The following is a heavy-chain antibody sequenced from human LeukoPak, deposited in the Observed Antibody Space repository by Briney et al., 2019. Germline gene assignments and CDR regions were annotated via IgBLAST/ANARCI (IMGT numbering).Heavy chain of an antibody. Sequence: SETLLLTFTVSGRSISSGDYSWSWIRQPPGEGLERFGYRYYSGCTHYNPSLKSRVTISVDSSKNQFSRKLSSVTAADTAEYYCARSYYDILTGPGGFDIWGQGTMVTVSS. CDR1: GRSISSGDYS. CDR3: ARSYYDILTGPGGFDI. CDR2: RYYSGCT. V-gene: IGHV4-30-4*01. D-gene: IGHD3-9*01. J-gene: IGHJ3*02.